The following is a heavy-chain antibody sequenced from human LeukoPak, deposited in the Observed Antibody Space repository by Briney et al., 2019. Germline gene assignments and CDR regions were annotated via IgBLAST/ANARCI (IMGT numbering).Heavy chain of an antibody. CDR3: ARGHTMVRGVNYFDY. CDR1: GGSFSGYY. CDR2: INHSGST. D-gene: IGHD3-10*01. V-gene: IGHV4-34*01. J-gene: IGHJ4*02. Sequence: SETLSLTCAVYGGSFSGYYWSWIRQPPGKGLEWIGEINHSGSTNYNPSFKSRVTISVDTSKNQFSLKLSSVTAADTAVYYCARGHTMVRGVNYFDYWGQGTLVTVSS.